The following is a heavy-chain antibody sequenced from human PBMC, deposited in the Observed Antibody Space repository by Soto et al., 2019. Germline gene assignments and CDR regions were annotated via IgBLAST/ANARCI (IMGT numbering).Heavy chain of an antibody. J-gene: IGHJ5*02. CDR1: GFTFSTYG. D-gene: IGHD3-16*02. Sequence: GGSLRLSCAASGFTFSTYGMHWVRQAPGKGLEWVAVIWYDGSYKYYADSVKGRFTISRDNSKNTLYLQMNSLRAEDTAVYYCAREGGVAVIGTNWLDPWGQGTLVTVSS. V-gene: IGHV3-33*01. CDR2: IWYDGSYK. CDR3: AREGGVAVIGTNWLDP.